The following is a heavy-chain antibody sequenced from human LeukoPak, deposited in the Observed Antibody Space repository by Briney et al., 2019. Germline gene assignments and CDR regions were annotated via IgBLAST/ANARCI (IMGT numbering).Heavy chain of an antibody. CDR2: INPSGDNT. J-gene: IGHJ4*02. CDR3: ARSRDGYNWLFEY. CDR1: GYTFTSYY. Sequence: GASVKVSCKASGYTFTSYYMHWVRQAPGQGLEWMGIINPSGDNTGYAQKFQGRVTMTRDTSTSTVYVELNSLRSEDTALYYCARSRDGYNWLFEYWGQGTLVTVSS. V-gene: IGHV1-46*01. D-gene: IGHD5-24*01.